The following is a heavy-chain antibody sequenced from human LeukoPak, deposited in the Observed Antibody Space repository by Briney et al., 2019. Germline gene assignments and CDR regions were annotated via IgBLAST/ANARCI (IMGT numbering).Heavy chain of an antibody. CDR2: ISPSGGST. CDR1: GYTFTSYY. J-gene: IGHJ4*02. CDR3: ARDRDSSVFDY. V-gene: IGHV1-46*01. Sequence: ASVKGSCKGSGYTFTSYYLHWVRQAPGQGLGGMGIISPSGGSTSYAQKFQGRVTMTRDTSTSTVYMELSSLRSEDTAVYYCARDRDSSVFDYWGQGTLVTVSS. D-gene: IGHD3-22*01.